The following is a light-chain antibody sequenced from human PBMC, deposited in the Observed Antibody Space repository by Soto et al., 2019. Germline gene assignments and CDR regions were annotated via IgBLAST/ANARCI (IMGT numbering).Light chain of an antibody. V-gene: IGKV1-5*01. CDR3: QQLSRYPLT. Sequence: DIQMTQSPSTLSASVGDRVTITCRASESISNWLAWYQQKPGKAPKVLIYDASSLESGVPSRFSGSGSGTEFTLTISNLQPDDFATYYCQQLSRYPLTFGGGTKVDIK. CDR2: DAS. CDR1: ESISNW. J-gene: IGKJ4*01.